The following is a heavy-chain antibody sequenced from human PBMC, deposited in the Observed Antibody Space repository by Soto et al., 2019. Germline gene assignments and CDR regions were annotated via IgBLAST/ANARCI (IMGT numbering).Heavy chain of an antibody. D-gene: IGHD5-12*01. CDR1: GGSISSYY. V-gene: IGHV4-59*01. Sequence: QVQLQESGPGLVKPSETLSLTCTVSGGSISSYYWSWIRQPPGKGLEWIGYIYYSGRTNYNPSLKSRVTISVDTSKNQFSLKLSSVTAADTAVYYCARGLMSGFNWFDPWGQGTLVTVSS. CDR2: IYYSGRT. J-gene: IGHJ5*02. CDR3: ARGLMSGFNWFDP.